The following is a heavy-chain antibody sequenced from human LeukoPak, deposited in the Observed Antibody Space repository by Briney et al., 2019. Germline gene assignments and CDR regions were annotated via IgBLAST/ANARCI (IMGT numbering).Heavy chain of an antibody. V-gene: IGHV1-69*13. J-gene: IGHJ4*02. Sequence: SVKVSCKASGGTFSSYAISWVRQAPGQGLEWMGGIIPIFGTANYAQKFQGRVTITADESTSTAYMELSSLRAEDTAVYYCARGVRNIKAAHLFDYWGQGTLVTVSS. CDR2: IIPIFGTA. CDR1: GGTFSSYA. D-gene: IGHD6-6*01. CDR3: ARGVRNIKAAHLFDY.